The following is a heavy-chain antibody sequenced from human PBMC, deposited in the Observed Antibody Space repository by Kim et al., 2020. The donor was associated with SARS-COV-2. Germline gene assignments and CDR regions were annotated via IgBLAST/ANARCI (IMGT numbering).Heavy chain of an antibody. Sequence: SETLSLTCTVSGGSISSYYWSWIRQPPGKGLEWIGYIYYSGSTNYNPSLKSRVTISVDTSKNQLSLKLSSVTAAETAVYYCARGVSSWYVGNFDYWGQGTLVTVSS. J-gene: IGHJ4*02. V-gene: IGHV4-59*13. D-gene: IGHD6-13*01. CDR3: ARGVSSWYVGNFDY. CDR2: IYYSGST. CDR1: GGSISSYY.